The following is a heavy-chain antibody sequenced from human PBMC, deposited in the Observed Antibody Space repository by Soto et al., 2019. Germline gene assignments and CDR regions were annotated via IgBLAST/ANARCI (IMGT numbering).Heavy chain of an antibody. D-gene: IGHD2-21*02. V-gene: IGHV1-18*01. CDR2: ISAYNANA. CDR3: ARGDLLYGLDD. J-gene: IGHJ6*02. Sequence: QVQLVQSGAAVKKPGASVRVSCKASGYSFTNYGFNWVRQAPGQGLEWMGWISAYNANANSAQKFQGRVTMTTDTSTVTAYMELRSLRIDDTAVYYCARGDLLYGLDDWGQGTTVTVSS. CDR1: GYSFTNYG.